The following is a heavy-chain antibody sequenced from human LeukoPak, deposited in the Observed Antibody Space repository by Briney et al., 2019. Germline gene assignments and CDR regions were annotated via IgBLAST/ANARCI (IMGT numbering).Heavy chain of an antibody. D-gene: IGHD6-13*01. V-gene: IGHV3-7*01. CDR3: ARDGTAAGLYFDS. CDR2: IKYDAGEK. Sequence: PGGSLRLSCAASGFTVSSNYMNWVRQAPGKGLEWVASIKYDAGEKSYVDSVKGRFTISRDNAKNSLYLQMSSLRPEDTAVYYCARDGTAAGLYFDSWGQGTLVTVSS. CDR1: GFTVSSNY. J-gene: IGHJ4*01.